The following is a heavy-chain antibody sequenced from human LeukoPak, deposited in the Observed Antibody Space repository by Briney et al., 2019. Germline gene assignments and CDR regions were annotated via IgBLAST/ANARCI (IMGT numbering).Heavy chain of an antibody. CDR3: ARSYGDYVNFDY. CDR1: GCTFSSYA. J-gene: IGHJ4*02. CDR2: IIPISGTA. Sequence: SVKVSCKASGCTFSSYAISWVRQAPGQGLEWMGGIIPISGTANYAQKFQGRVTITADESTSTAYMELSSLRSEDTAVYYCARSYGDYVNFDYWGQGTLVTVSS. D-gene: IGHD4-17*01. V-gene: IGHV1-69*13.